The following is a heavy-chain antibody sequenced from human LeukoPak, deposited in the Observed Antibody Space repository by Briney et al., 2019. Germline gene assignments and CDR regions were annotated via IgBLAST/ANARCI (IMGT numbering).Heavy chain of an antibody. Sequence: GGSLRLSCAASGFTFSDFYMTWIRQAPGKGLEWVSYISSSSSYTNYADSVKGRFTISRDNAKNSLCLQMNSLRAEDTAVYCCARGQADFDSWGQGTLVTVSS. CDR3: ARGQADFDS. CDR1: GFTFSDFY. CDR2: ISSSSSYT. V-gene: IGHV3-11*06. J-gene: IGHJ4*02.